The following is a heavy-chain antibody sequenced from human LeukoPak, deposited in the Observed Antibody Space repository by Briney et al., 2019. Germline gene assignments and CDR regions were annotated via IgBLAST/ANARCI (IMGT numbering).Heavy chain of an antibody. CDR1: GFTFSRYT. Sequence: GGSLRLSCAASGFTFSRYTMNWVRQAPGKGLEWVSSISTSSIYIYYADSVKGRFTISRDNAKNSLYLQMNSLRAEDTAVYFCARDNSVAGTDFDSWGQGTLVTVSS. V-gene: IGHV3-21*01. J-gene: IGHJ4*02. D-gene: IGHD6-19*01. CDR2: ISTSSIYI. CDR3: ARDNSVAGTDFDS.